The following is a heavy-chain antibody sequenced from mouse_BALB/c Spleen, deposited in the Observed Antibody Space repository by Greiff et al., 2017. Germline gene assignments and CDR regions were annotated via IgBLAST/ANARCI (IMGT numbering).Heavy chain of an antibody. Sequence: EVMLVESGGGLVQPGGSLKLSCAASGFDFSRYWMSWVRQAPGKGLEWIGEINPDSSTINYTPSLKDKFIISRDNAKNTLYLQMSKVRSEDTALYYCARPGDYDAMDYWGQGTSVTVSS. V-gene: IGHV4-1*02. CDR1: GFDFSRYW. J-gene: IGHJ4*01. CDR3: ARPGDYDAMDY. CDR2: INPDSSTI.